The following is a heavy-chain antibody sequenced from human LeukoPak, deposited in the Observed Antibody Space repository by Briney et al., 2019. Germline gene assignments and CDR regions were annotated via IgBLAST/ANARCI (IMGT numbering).Heavy chain of an antibody. CDR1: GFTFSSYG. V-gene: IGHV3-30*18. D-gene: IGHD3-10*01. J-gene: IGHJ4*02. Sequence: GRSLRLSCAASGFTFSSYGMHWVRQAPGKGLEWVAVISYDGSSKYYADSVKGRFTISRDNSKNTLYLQMNSLRAEDTAVYYCAKELLLWFGEKSRYFDYWGQGTLVTVSS. CDR3: AKELLLWFGEKSRYFDY. CDR2: ISYDGSSK.